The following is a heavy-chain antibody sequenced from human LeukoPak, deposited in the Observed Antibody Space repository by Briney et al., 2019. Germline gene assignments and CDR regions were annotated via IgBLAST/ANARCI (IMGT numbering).Heavy chain of an antibody. CDR1: GGSISSYY. CDR3: ARLRTTVTVYYYGMDV. CDR2: IYYSGST. V-gene: IGHV4-59*08. J-gene: IGHJ6*02. D-gene: IGHD4-17*01. Sequence: SETLSLTCTVSGGSISSYYWSWIRQPPGKGLEWIGYIYYSGSTNYNPSLKSRVTISVDTSKNQFSLKLSSVIAADTAVYYCARLRTTVTVYYYGMDVWGQGTTVTVSS.